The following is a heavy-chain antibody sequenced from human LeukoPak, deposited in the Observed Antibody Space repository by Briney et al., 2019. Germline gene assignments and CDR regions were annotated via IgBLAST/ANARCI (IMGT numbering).Heavy chain of an antibody. D-gene: IGHD6-19*01. J-gene: IGHJ4*02. CDR2: ISSRSSYI. CDR1: GFTFSSYS. CDR3: AREVTGWSYFDY. V-gene: IGHV3-21*01. Sequence: GGSLSLSCAASGFTFSSYSMNWVRQAPGKGLEWVSSISSRSSYIYYADSVKGRFTISRDNAKNSLYLQMNSLRAEDTAVYYCAREVTGWSYFDYWGQGTLVTVSS.